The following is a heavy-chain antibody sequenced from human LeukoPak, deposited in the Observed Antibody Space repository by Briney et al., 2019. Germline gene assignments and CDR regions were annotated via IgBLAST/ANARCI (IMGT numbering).Heavy chain of an antibody. V-gene: IGHV1-46*01. Sequence: ASVKVSCKASGYTFTSYYIHWVRQAPGQGLEWMGLINPSGGSTTYTQKFQGRVTMTRDTSTSTVYMELSSLRSEDTAVYYCARGEYSSSWYVTYYYYYYYMDVWGKGTTVTVSS. D-gene: IGHD6-13*01. CDR1: GYTFTSYY. CDR3: ARGEYSSSWYVTYYYYYYYMDV. J-gene: IGHJ6*03. CDR2: INPSGGST.